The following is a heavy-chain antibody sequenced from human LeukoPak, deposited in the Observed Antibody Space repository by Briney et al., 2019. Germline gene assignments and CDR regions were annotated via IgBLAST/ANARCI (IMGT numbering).Heavy chain of an antibody. Sequence: SQTLSLTCAISGESVSSINGAWNWIRQSPSRGLEWLGRTYYRSKWYTDYAPSVKGRITINPDTSRNQYSLQLDSVTPEDSAVYYCARDEGTSGWYTFDYWGQGTLVTVSS. V-gene: IGHV6-1*01. CDR3: ARDEGTSGWYTFDY. CDR1: GESVSSINGA. J-gene: IGHJ4*02. CDR2: TYYRSKWYT. D-gene: IGHD6-19*01.